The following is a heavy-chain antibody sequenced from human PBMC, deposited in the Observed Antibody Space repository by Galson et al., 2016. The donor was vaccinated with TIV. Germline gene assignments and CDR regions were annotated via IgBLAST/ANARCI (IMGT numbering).Heavy chain of an antibody. V-gene: IGHV3-66*02. CDR3: ARDRRYCGNECYLQYYYGLDV. J-gene: IGHJ6*02. CDR2: LYRGDGT. D-gene: IGHD2-21*01. CDR1: GFIVSDNY. Sequence: SLRLSCAASGFIVSDNYINWVRQAPGKGLEWVSVLYRGDGTQYADSVRGRFTVSRDTSKNTAYLQMNSLTIDDTGVYYSARDRRYCGNECYLQYYYGLDVWGQGTTVTVSS.